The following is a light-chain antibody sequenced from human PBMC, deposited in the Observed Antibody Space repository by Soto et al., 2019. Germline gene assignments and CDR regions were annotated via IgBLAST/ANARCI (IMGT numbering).Light chain of an antibody. CDR3: QQRSNSPPT. J-gene: IGKJ2*01. CDR1: QSVSSY. V-gene: IGKV3-11*01. Sequence: EIVLTQSPATLSLSPGERATLSCRASQSVSSYLAWYQQKPGQAPRLLIYDASNRATGIPARFSGSGSGTDFTLTMSRLGPEDFAVYYCQQRSNSPPTFRQGTKLEI. CDR2: DAS.